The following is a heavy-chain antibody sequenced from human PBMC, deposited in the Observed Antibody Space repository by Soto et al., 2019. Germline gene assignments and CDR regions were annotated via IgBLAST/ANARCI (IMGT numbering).Heavy chain of an antibody. CDR1: GDSIINGDYY. Sequence: SGTLSLTCTVSGDSIINGDYYWSWIRQPPGKGLEWIGYIYYSGNTYYNPSLKSRVMISVDTSKNQFSLNLSSVTAADTAVYYCASGYYDILTGRDTKYYFDYWGQGALVTVSS. D-gene: IGHD3-9*01. V-gene: IGHV4-30-4*01. CDR2: IYYSGNT. J-gene: IGHJ4*02. CDR3: ASGYYDILTGRDTKYYFDY.